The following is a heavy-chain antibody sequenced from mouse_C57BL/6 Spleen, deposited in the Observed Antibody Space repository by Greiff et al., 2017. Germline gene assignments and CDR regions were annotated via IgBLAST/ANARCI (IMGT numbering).Heavy chain of an antibody. J-gene: IGHJ1*03. CDR1: GYAFSSSW. CDR3: APNWDWYFDV. V-gene: IGHV1-82*01. CDR2: IYPGDGDT. Sequence: QVQLQQSGPELVKPGASVKISCKASGYAFSSSWMNWVKQRPGKGLEWIGRIYPGDGDTNYNGKFKGKATLTADKSSSTAYMQLSSLTSEDSAVYFCAPNWDWYFDVWGTGTTVTVSS. D-gene: IGHD4-1*01.